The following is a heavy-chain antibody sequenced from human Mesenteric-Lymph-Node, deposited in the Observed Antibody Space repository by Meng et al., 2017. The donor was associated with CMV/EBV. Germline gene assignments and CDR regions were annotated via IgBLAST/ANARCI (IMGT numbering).Heavy chain of an antibody. CDR2: MNPKVGNT. CDR1: STFTSYE. V-gene: IGHV1-8*03. CDR3: ARGRGGYCSSTSCLFDY. J-gene: IGHJ4*02. D-gene: IGHD2-2*01. Sequence: STFTSYETNWVQQPTVQGLGWMGWMNPKVGNTGYQQKFQGRVTITRTTSISTAYMELGSRRSEDTAVYYCARGRGGYCSSTSCLFDYWGQGTLVTVSS.